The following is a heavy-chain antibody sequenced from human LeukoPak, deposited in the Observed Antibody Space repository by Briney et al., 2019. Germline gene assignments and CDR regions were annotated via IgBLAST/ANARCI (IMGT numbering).Heavy chain of an antibody. CDR2: ISSSSSYI. D-gene: IGHD2-8*02. Sequence: GGSLRLSCAASGFTFSTYNMNWVRQAPGKGLEWVSSISSSSSYIYYADSVKGRFTISRDNAKNSLYLQMNSLRAEDTAVYYCARAVGYWGFSDYWGQGTLVTVSS. J-gene: IGHJ4*02. CDR1: GFTFSTYN. V-gene: IGHV3-21*01. CDR3: ARAVGYWGFSDY.